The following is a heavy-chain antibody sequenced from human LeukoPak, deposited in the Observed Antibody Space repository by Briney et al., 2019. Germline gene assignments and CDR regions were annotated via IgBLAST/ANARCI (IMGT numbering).Heavy chain of an antibody. Sequence: GGSLRLSCAASGFTFSFYAINWVRQAPGKGLEWVSSISTGGFDIYYADSVKGRFTVSRDNAKYSLYLQMNSLRAEDTAVYYCARGDDSGYYDYFDYWGQGALVTVSS. CDR2: ISTGGFDI. V-gene: IGHV3-21*01. J-gene: IGHJ4*02. CDR3: ARGDDSGYYDYFDY. D-gene: IGHD3-22*01. CDR1: GFTFSFYA.